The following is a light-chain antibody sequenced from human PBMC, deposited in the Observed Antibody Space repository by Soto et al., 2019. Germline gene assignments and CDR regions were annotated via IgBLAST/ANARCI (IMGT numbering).Light chain of an antibody. V-gene: IGKV3-20*01. CDR2: GAS. J-gene: IGKJ2*01. CDR3: QQYGRAPPYT. Sequence: EILLTQSPVTLYLSPGDRATLSCSASQRVSSSYLAWYQQKPGQAPRLLIYGASSRATGIPDRFSGSGSGTDFTLTLSRLEPEDFAVYYCQQYGRAPPYTFGQGTKLEIK. CDR1: QRVSSSY.